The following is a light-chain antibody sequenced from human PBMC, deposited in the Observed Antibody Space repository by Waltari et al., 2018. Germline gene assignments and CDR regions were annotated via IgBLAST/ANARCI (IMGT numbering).Light chain of an antibody. CDR2: GAS. Sequence: EIVLTQSPGTLSLSPGERATLSCRASQSISSIYLAWYQQKPGQAPGLLIYGASSRATGIPDRCSGSGSGTDFTLTISRLEPEDFAVYYCQQYGSSPPYIFGQGTKLEIK. V-gene: IGKV3-20*01. CDR3: QQYGSSPPYI. CDR1: QSISSIY. J-gene: IGKJ2*01.